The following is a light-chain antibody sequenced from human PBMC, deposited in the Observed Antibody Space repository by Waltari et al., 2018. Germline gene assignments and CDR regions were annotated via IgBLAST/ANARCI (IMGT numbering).Light chain of an antibody. V-gene: IGKV3-15*01. Sequence: IVVTQSPATLSVSPGERATLSCRASQSVSSNLAWYQQKPGQAPRLLIFGASTRATGLPARFSGSGSGTEFTLTISSLQSEDFAVYYCQQYSEWPRTFGQGTKLEI. CDR1: QSVSSN. CDR3: QQYSEWPRT. CDR2: GAS. J-gene: IGKJ2*01.